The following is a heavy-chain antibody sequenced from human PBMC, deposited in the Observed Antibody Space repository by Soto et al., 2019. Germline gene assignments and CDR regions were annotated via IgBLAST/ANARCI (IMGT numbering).Heavy chain of an antibody. CDR2: IYYSWST. CDR1: GGSINSGGYY. D-gene: IGHD3-3*01. J-gene: IGHJ4*02. Sequence: SETLSLTCTVSGGSINSGGYYWSWIRHHPGKVLEWIGYIYYSWSTYYNPSLKSRVTISIDTSKNQFSLNLSSVTAADTAVYSCAGAQAIFGIITVFDCCGKGTLVTVSS. CDR3: AGAQAIFGIITVFDC. V-gene: IGHV4-31*03.